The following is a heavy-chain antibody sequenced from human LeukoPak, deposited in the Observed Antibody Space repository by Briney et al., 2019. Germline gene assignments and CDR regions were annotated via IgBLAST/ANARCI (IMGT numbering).Heavy chain of an antibody. CDR2: INPNSGGT. V-gene: IGHV1-2*06. Sequence: GASVKVSYKASGYTFTGYYMHWVRQAPGQGLEWMGRINPNSGGTNYAQKFQGRVTMTRDTSISTAYMELSRLRSDDTAVYYCARDPPQTTVTPTVTGYWDQGTLVTVSS. J-gene: IGHJ4*02. D-gene: IGHD4-17*01. CDR3: ARDPPQTTVTPTVTGY. CDR1: GYTFTGYY.